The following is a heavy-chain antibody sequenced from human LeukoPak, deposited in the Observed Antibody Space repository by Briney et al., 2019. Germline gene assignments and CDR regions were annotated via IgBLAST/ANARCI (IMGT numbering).Heavy chain of an antibody. Sequence: GGSLRLSCAASGFTFSSYAMSWVRQAPGKGLEWVSAISGSGGSTYYADSVKGRFTISRDNSKNKLYLQMNSLRAEDTAVYYWARNPILGYCSSTSCYVFDYWGQGTLVTVSS. CDR2: ISGSGGST. CDR3: ARNPILGYCSSTSCYVFDY. J-gene: IGHJ4*02. CDR1: GFTFSSYA. V-gene: IGHV3-23*01. D-gene: IGHD2-2*01.